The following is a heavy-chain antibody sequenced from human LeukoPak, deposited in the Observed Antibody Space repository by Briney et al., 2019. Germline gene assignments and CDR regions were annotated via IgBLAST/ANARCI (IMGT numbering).Heavy chain of an antibody. Sequence: GDSLKTSCKGSGYSFTSYWIGWVRQMPGKGLEWMGIIYPGDSHTRYSPPFQGQVTISVDKSISTAYLQWSSLKASDTAMYYCARVSYYDNSGYYGFDYWGQGTPVTVSS. V-gene: IGHV5-51*01. CDR1: GYSFTSYW. CDR2: IYPGDSHT. D-gene: IGHD3-22*01. CDR3: ARVSYYDNSGYYGFDY. J-gene: IGHJ4*02.